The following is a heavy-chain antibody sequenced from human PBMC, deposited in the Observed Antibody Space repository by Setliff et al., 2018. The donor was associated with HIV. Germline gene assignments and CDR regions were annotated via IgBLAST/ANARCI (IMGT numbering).Heavy chain of an antibody. CDR1: GFSFGSHS. Sequence: GGSLRLSCAASGFSFGSHSMHWVRQAPGKGLEWIASINSGSNYIYYIDSVKGRFTISRDNAKKSLYLQMSSLRAEDAAVYYCARDTGWKIDIWGQGTMVTVSS. CDR3: ARDTGWKIDI. D-gene: IGHD1-1*01. V-gene: IGHV3-21*01. J-gene: IGHJ3*02. CDR2: INSGSNYI.